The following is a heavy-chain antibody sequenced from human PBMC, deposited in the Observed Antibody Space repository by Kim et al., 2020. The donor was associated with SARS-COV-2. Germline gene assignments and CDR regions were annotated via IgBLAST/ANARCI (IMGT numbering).Heavy chain of an antibody. J-gene: IGHJ6*02. CDR3: ARIHGGYSGYDRYWYGMDV. D-gene: IGHD5-12*01. CDR2: IDWDDDK. CDR1: GFSLSTSGMC. V-gene: IGHV2-70*01. Sequence: SGPTLVNPTQTLTLTCTFSGFSLSTSGMCVSWIRQPPGKALEWLALIDWDDDKYYSTSLKTRLTISKDTSKNQVVLTMTNMDPVDTATYYCARIHGGYSGYDRYWYGMDVWGQGTTVTVSS.